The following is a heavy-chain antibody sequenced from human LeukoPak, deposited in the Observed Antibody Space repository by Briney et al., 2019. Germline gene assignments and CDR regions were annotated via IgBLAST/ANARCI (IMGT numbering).Heavy chain of an antibody. D-gene: IGHD5-18*01. CDR2: TKEDGGEK. V-gene: IGHV3-7*01. J-gene: IGHJ4*02. CDR1: GFPFNTFW. Sequence: GGSLRLSCAASGFPFNTFWMSWVRQAPGKGLEWVANTKEDGGEKYYVDSVKGRFTISRDNAKNSLYLQMNSLRAEDTAVYYCARDRRYGYYFDYWGQGILVTVSS. CDR3: ARDRRYGYYFDY.